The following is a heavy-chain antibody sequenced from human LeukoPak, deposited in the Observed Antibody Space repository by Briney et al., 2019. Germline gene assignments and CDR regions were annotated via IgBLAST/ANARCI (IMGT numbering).Heavy chain of an antibody. CDR3: AKDESSGNGPRGYFDY. J-gene: IGHJ4*02. CDR1: GFTFSSYA. CDR2: ISGSGDST. V-gene: IGHV3-23*01. Sequence: GGSLRLSCAAASGFTFSSYAMVWVRQAPGKGLESVSAISGSGDSTYYADSVKGRFTISRDDSKNTLYMQMNSLRAEDTAVYYCAKDESSGNGPRGYFDYWGQGTLVTVSS. D-gene: IGHD2-8*01.